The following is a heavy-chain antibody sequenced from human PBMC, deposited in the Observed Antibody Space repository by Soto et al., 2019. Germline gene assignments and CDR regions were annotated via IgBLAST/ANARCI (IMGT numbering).Heavy chain of an antibody. V-gene: IGHV4-4*07. CDR2: IYTSGTT. CDR3: AREGASRFGMDV. Sequence: SETLSLTCTVSGGSIRSYYWSWIRQPAGKALEWVGRIYTSGTTNYNPSLKSRVTILLDTSKNQFSLKLSSVTAADTAVYYCAREGASRFGMDVWGQGNTVTVSS. CDR1: GGSIRSYY. D-gene: IGHD1-26*01. J-gene: IGHJ6*02.